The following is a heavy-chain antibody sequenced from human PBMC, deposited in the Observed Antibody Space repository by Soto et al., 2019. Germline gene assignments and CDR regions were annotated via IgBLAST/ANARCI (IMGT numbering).Heavy chain of an antibody. CDR1: GFTFSSYG. V-gene: IGHV3-33*01. J-gene: IGHJ6*02. D-gene: IGHD3-10*01. CDR3: ARINSMVRGAPYYYAMDV. CDR2: IWYDGSNK. Sequence: GGSLRLSCAASGFTFSSYGMHWVRQAPGKGLEWVAVIWYDGSNKYYADSVKGRFTISRENSKNTLYLQMNSLRAEDTAVYYCARINSMVRGAPYYYAMDVWGQGTTVTVSS.